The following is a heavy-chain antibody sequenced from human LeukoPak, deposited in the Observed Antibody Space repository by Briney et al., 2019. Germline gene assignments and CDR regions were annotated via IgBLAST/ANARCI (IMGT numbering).Heavy chain of an antibody. V-gene: IGHV4-34*01. J-gene: IGHJ4*02. D-gene: IGHD1-26*01. CDR1: GGSFSGYY. Sequence: PSETLSLTCAVYGGSFSGYYWSWIRQPPGKGLEWIGEINHSGSTNYNPSLKSRVTISVDTSKNQLSLKLSSVTAADTAVYYCARSLVGATGGYWGQGTLVTVSS. CDR3: ARSLVGATGGY. CDR2: INHSGST.